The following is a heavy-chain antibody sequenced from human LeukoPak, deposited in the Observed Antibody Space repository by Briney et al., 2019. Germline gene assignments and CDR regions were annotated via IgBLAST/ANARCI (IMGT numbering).Heavy chain of an antibody. CDR3: AIEARGHHFDY. V-gene: IGHV3-30*03. D-gene: IGHD1-26*01. Sequence: PGGSLRLSCAASGFTFSSYGMHWVRQAPGKGLEWVAVISYDGSNKYYADSVKGRFTISRDNSKNTLYLQMNTLRAEDTAVYYCAIEARGHHFDYWGQGTIVTAAS. CDR1: GFTFSSYG. CDR2: ISYDGSNK. J-gene: IGHJ4*02.